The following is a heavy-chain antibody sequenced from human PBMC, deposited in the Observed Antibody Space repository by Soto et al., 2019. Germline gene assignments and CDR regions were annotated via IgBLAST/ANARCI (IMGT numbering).Heavy chain of an antibody. Sequence: ASVKVSCKASGYTFIGYYMHWVRQAPGQGLEWMGWINPNSGGTNYAQKFQGWVTMTRDTSISTAYMELSRLRSDDTAVYYCARDSKVSSGSYGMDVWGQGTTVTVSS. J-gene: IGHJ6*02. CDR1: GYTFIGYY. CDR3: ARDSKVSSGSYGMDV. D-gene: IGHD6-25*01. CDR2: INPNSGGT. V-gene: IGHV1-2*04.